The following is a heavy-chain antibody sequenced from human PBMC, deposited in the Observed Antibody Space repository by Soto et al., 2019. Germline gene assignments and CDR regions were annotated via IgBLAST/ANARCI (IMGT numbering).Heavy chain of an antibody. V-gene: IGHV4-30-2*01. D-gene: IGHD5-12*01. Sequence: PSETLSLTCAVSGGSISSGGYSWSWIRQPPGKGLEWIGYIYHSGSTYYNPSLKSRVTISVDRSKNQFSLKLSSVTAADTAVYYCASQRWSGYDLISYGMDVWGQGTTVT. CDR3: ASQRWSGYDLISYGMDV. CDR1: GGSISSGGYS. CDR2: IYHSGST. J-gene: IGHJ6*02.